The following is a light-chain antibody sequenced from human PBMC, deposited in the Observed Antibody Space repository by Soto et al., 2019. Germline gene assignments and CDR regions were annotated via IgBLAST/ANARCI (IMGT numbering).Light chain of an antibody. J-gene: IGLJ1*01. CDR1: SSNIGNNY. CDR3: GTWDSSLSAFV. CDR2: DNN. Sequence: QSVLTQPPSVSAAPGQKVTISCSGSSSNIGNNYVSWYQQLPGTAPKLLIYDNNMRPSGIPDRFSGSKSGTSATLDITGLQTGDEADYYCGTWDSSLSAFVFGTGTKVTVL. V-gene: IGLV1-51*01.